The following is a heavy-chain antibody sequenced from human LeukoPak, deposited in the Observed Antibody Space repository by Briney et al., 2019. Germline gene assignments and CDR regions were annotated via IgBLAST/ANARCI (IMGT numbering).Heavy chain of an antibody. CDR2: INKDGSAT. J-gene: IGHJ6*02. CDR1: GFTFDAYA. D-gene: IGHD1-26*01. V-gene: IGHV3-43*02. Sequence: AGSLRLSCAASGFTFDAYAMHWVRQAPGKGLEWVSLINKDGSATYYADSVKGRFTTSRDNSKNSLYLQMNSLRSEDTALYYCATWAFYHSLDVWGQGTTVTVSS. CDR3: ATWAFYHSLDV.